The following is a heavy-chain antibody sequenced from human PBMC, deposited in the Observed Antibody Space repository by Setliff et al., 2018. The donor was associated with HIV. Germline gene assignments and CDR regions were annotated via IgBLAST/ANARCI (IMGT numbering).Heavy chain of an antibody. Sequence: PSETLSLTCAVSGSSITSSGQSWSWIRQPPAKGLQWIGYIYDTGSTYYNPSLKSRVTISADTSTNQFSLKLSSMTAADTAVYYCARRSGYAEDYWGQGTLVTVSS. V-gene: IGHV4-30-2*02. CDR2: IYDTGST. CDR3: ARRSGYAEDY. CDR1: GSSITSSGQS. J-gene: IGHJ4*02. D-gene: IGHD5-12*01.